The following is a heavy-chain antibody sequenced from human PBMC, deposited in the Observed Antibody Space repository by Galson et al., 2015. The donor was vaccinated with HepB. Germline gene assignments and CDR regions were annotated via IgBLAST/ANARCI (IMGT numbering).Heavy chain of an antibody. Sequence: SLRLSCAASGFPFSSYAMSWVRQAPGKGLEWVSLIDNTGDFTYYADSVRGRFTISRDNSKYTLFLQMNSLRAEDTAVYYCARDLSPCPLWFRELVPRCGMDVWGQGTTVTVSS. CDR3: ARDLSPCPLWFRELVPRCGMDV. CDR2: IDNTGDFT. J-gene: IGHJ6*02. D-gene: IGHD3-10*01. CDR1: GFPFSSYA. V-gene: IGHV3-23*01.